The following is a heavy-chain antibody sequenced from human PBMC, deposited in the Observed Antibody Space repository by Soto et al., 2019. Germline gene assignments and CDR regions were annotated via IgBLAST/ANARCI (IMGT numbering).Heavy chain of an antibody. CDR2: IYYSGST. CDR1: GGSISSGGYY. J-gene: IGHJ5*02. V-gene: IGHV4-31*03. Sequence: QVQLQESGPGLVKPSQTLSLTCTVSGGSISSGGYYWSWIRQHPGKGLEWIGYIYYSGSTYYNPSLKSRVTISVXXXKNQFSLKLSSVTAADTAVYYCRAAAVKYNWFDPWGQGTLVTVSS. D-gene: IGHD6-13*01. CDR3: RAAAVKYNWFDP.